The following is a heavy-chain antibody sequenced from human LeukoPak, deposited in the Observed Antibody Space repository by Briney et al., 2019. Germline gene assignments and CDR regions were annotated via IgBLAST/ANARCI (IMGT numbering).Heavy chain of an antibody. J-gene: IGHJ4*02. D-gene: IGHD1-26*01. CDR2: ISSTSNYI. Sequence: GGPLRLSCAASRFTFSSYSMNWVRQAPGKGLEWVSSISSTSNYIYYADSVKGRFTVSRDNAKNSLYLQMNSLRAEDTAVYYCARGASGSYYVDYWGQGTLVTVSS. CDR1: RFTFSSYS. CDR3: ARGASGSYYVDY. V-gene: IGHV3-21*01.